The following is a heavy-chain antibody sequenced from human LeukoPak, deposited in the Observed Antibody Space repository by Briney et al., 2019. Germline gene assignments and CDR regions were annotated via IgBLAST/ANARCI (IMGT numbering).Heavy chain of an antibody. CDR3: ARRYYDILTGLSGFDP. CDR2: IYYSGST. J-gene: IGHJ5*02. V-gene: IGHV4-39*01. D-gene: IGHD3-9*01. CDR1: GGSISSSSYY. Sequence: SETLSLTCTVSGGSISSSSYYWGWIRQPPGKGLEWIGSIYYSGSTYYNPSLKSRVTISVDTSKNQFPLKLSSVTAADTAVYYCARRYYDILTGLSGFDPWGQGTLVTVSS.